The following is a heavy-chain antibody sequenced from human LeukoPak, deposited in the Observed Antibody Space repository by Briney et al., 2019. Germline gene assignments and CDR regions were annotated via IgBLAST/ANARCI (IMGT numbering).Heavy chain of an antibody. Sequence: SETLSLTCSVSDDSITMYYWTWIRQPPGKGLEWIGYVDHTGSTNFNPSLNGRVSISRDTTKNLFSLRLRSVTAADTAVYFCARGRVSSSTWYSTYYYYFYMDVWGKGTTVTVS. D-gene: IGHD1-1*01. J-gene: IGHJ6*03. CDR2: VDHTGST. CDR3: ARGRVSSSTWYSTYYYYFYMDV. V-gene: IGHV4-59*01. CDR1: DDSITMYY.